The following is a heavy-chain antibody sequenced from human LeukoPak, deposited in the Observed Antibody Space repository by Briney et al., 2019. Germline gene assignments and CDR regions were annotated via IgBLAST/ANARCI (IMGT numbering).Heavy chain of an antibody. CDR3: AREHPVAIAADY. J-gene: IGHJ4*02. CDR2: IYSSGST. V-gene: IGHV4-4*07. D-gene: IGHD6-19*01. Sequence: PSETLSLTCTVSGGSISGYYWSWVRQPAGKALESIGRIYSSGSTNYNPSLKRRVTMSVDTSKNQFSLKLSSVTVADTAVYYCAREHPVAIAADYWGQGILVTVSS. CDR1: GGSISGYY.